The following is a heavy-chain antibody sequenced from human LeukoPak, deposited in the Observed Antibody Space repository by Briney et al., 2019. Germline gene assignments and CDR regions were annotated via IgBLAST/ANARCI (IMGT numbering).Heavy chain of an antibody. J-gene: IGHJ4*02. Sequence: GGSLRLSCAASGFTFSSYAMSWVRQAPGKGLEWVSVISGSGGSTYYADSVKGRFTISRDNSKNTLYLQMNSLRAEDTAVYYCAKVIVATKNRLDYWGQGTLVTVSS. CDR2: ISGSGGST. V-gene: IGHV3-23*01. CDR1: GFTFSSYA. D-gene: IGHD5-12*01. CDR3: AKVIVATKNRLDY.